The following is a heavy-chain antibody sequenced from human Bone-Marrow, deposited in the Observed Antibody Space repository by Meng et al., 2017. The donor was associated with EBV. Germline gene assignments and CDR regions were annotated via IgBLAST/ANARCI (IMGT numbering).Heavy chain of an antibody. V-gene: IGHV3-74*01. CDR1: GFTLSSYW. J-gene: IGHJ4*02. D-gene: IGHD2-8*02. CDR2: INEDGSFT. Sequence: VQLVEAGGALVEPGGSLRLSCEASGFTLSSYWMHWVRQAPGKGLVWVSRINEDGSFTTYADSVKGRFTISRDNAKNTLYLQMNSLRAEDTAVYYCSRDLVGSADSWGQGTLVTVSS. CDR3: SRDLVGSADS.